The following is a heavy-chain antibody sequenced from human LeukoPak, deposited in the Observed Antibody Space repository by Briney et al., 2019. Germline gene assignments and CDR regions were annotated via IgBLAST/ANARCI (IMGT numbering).Heavy chain of an antibody. CDR3: ARGHEYRGYGQDY. Sequence: GGSLRLSCAASGFTFRSYAMHWVRQAPGKGLEYVSAIDGNGGSTYYANSVKGRFTISRDNPKNTLYLQMGSLSTEDTAVYYCARGHEYRGYGQDYWGQGTLVTVSS. D-gene: IGHD5-12*01. CDR2: IDGNGGST. CDR1: GFTFRSYA. V-gene: IGHV3-64*01. J-gene: IGHJ4*02.